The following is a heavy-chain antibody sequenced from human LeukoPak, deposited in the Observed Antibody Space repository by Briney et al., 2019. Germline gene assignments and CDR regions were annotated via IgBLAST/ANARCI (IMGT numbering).Heavy chain of an antibody. Sequence: GESLKISCKGSGYRFTDYWSGWVRQMPGKGLEGMGIIYPGDSDTRYSPSFQGQVTISADKSINTAHLQWSSLKASDTAMYYCARGAAGTIPDYYYFGMDIWGQGTTVTVSS. V-gene: IGHV5-51*01. CDR3: ARGAAGTIPDYYYFGMDI. CDR2: IYPGDSDT. J-gene: IGHJ6*02. D-gene: IGHD1-7*01. CDR1: GYRFTDYW.